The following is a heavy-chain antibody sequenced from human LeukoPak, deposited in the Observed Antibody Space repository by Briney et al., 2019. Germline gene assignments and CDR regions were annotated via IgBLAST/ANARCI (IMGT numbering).Heavy chain of an antibody. Sequence: GGSLRLSCAASGFTFSSYCMHWVRQPPPKGLEWVAFIRSDGTTKYYADSAKGRFTISRDNSKNTLYLQMNSLRAEDTAVYYCAKDSYYDFWSGGYYFDYWGQGTLVTVSS. CDR2: IRSDGTTK. V-gene: IGHV3-30*02. CDR1: GFTFSSYC. J-gene: IGHJ4*02. CDR3: AKDSYYDFWSGGYYFDY. D-gene: IGHD3-3*01.